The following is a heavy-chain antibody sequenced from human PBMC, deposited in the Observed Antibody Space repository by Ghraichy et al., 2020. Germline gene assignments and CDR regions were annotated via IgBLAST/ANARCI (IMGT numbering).Heavy chain of an antibody. CDR3: VRVLMVYANFDY. CDR1: GFTFSSYA. J-gene: IGHJ4*02. CDR2: ISGSGGST. Sequence: GGSLRLSCAASGFTFSSYAMSWVRQAPGKGLEWVSAISGSGGSTYYADSVKGRFTISRDNSKNTLYLQMNSLRADDTAVYYCVRVLMVYANFDYWGQGTLVTVSS. V-gene: IGHV3-23*01. D-gene: IGHD2-8*01.